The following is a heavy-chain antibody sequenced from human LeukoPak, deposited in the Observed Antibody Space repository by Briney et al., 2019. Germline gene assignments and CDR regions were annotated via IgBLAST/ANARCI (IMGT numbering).Heavy chain of an antibody. CDR3: ARGYCSGGSCWSYWFDP. V-gene: IGHV5-51*01. Sequence: GEPLKISWKGSGYSFTSYWIGWVRQMPGKGLEWIGMIYPGDSDTRYSPSFQGQVTISADKSITTAFLQWSSLKASDTAMYYCARGYCSGGSCWSYWFDPWGQGTLVTVSS. D-gene: IGHD2-15*01. CDR1: GYSFTSYW. CDR2: IYPGDSDT. J-gene: IGHJ5*02.